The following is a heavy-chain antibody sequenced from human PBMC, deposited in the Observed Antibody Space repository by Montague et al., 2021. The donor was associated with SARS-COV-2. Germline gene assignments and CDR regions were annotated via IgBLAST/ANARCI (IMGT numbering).Heavy chain of an antibody. CDR1: GGSFTTYF. Sequence: SETLSLTCAVYGGSFTTYFWSWIRQPPGKGLEWIGEINHGGTTNFNPALKSRVTMSVDTSKNQSSLTLTSVTAADTAIYFCARNSFRARFLDWSFYFTFWGQGSVVTVSS. CDR2: INHGGTT. V-gene: IGHV4-34*01. J-gene: IGHJ4*02. CDR3: ARNSFRARFLDWSFYFTF. D-gene: IGHD3/OR15-3a*01.